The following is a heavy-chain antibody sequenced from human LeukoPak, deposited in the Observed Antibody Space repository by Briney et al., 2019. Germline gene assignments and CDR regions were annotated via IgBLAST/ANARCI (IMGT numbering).Heavy chain of an antibody. D-gene: IGHD2-2*01. J-gene: IGHJ4*02. CDR2: IWYDGNNK. Sequence: PGGSLRLSCAASGFIFSSYGMYWVRQAPDKGLEWVAVIWYDGNNKYYADSVKGRFTISRDNSKNTLYLQMNSLRVEDTAMYYCARDLSRGDIVGVPSALFDYWGQGTLVTVSS. CDR1: GFIFSSYG. CDR3: ARDLSRGDIVGVPSALFDY. V-gene: IGHV3-33*01.